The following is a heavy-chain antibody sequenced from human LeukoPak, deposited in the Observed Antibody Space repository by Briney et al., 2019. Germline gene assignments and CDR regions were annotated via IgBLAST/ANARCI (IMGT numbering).Heavy chain of an antibody. V-gene: IGHV3-48*03. CDR3: ARDRLGYCSSTSCHQEVGH. D-gene: IGHD2-2*01. CDR2: ISSSGSTI. Sequence: SGGSLRLSCAASGFTFSSYEMNWVRQAPGKGLEWVSYISSSGSTIYYADSVKGRFTISRDNAKNSLYLQMNSLRAEDTAVYYCARDRLGYCSSTSCHQEVGHWGQGTLVTVSS. CDR1: GFTFSSYE. J-gene: IGHJ4*02.